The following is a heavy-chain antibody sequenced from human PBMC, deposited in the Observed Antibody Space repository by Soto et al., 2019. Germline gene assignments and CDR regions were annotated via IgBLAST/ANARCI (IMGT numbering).Heavy chain of an antibody. V-gene: IGHV4-61*01. CDR2: IYYSGST. CDR3: ARELYDYVWGSYRYYAFDI. CDR1: GGSVSSGSYY. J-gene: IGHJ3*02. D-gene: IGHD3-16*02. Sequence: SETLSLTCTVSGGSVSSGSYYSSWIRQPPGKGLEWIGYIYYSGSTNYNPSLKSRVTISVDTSKNQFSLKLSSVTAADTAVYYCARELYDYVWGSYRYYAFDIWGQGTMVTVSS.